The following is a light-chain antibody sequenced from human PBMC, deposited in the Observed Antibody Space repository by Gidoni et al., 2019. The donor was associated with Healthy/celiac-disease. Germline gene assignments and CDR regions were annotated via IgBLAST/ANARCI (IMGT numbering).Light chain of an antibody. CDR2: DDN. CDR1: SCSIASNY. CDR3: QSYDSSTHVV. J-gene: IGLJ2*01. Sequence: FMLTPHHSTSQSPGSTLTISCTGSSCSIASNYVQWYQQHPGNAHTTVIYDDNQRPHGLPDRFSGSIDSSSNSASLTICGLKTEDEADYYCQSYDSSTHVVFGGGTKLTVL. V-gene: IGLV6-57*02.